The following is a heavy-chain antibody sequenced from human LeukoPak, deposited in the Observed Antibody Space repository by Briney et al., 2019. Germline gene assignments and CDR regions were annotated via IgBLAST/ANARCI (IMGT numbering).Heavy chain of an antibody. Sequence: SETLSLTCTVSGDSISSYYRSWIRQPPGKGLEWIGYIYYSGSTNYNPSLKSRVTISVDTSKNQFSLKLSSVTAADTAVYYCARASHYCSGGSCYSPIDYWGQGTLVTVSS. CDR3: ARASHYCSGGSCYSPIDY. CDR2: IYYSGST. V-gene: IGHV4-59*01. J-gene: IGHJ4*02. CDR1: GDSISSYY. D-gene: IGHD2-15*01.